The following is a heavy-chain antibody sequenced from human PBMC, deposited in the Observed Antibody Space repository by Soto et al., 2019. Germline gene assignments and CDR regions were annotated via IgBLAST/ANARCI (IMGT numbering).Heavy chain of an antibody. Sequence: PSQTLSLTCAISGDSVSSNSAAWNCIRESPSRGLEWLGRTYYRSKWYNDYAVSVKSRITINPDTSKNQFSLQLNSVTPEDTAVYYCARDRIYYDFLSGYLYCTDVWGQGTTGTV. J-gene: IGHJ6*02. CDR3: ARDRIYYDFLSGYLYCTDV. CDR1: GDSVSSNSAA. D-gene: IGHD3-3*01. CDR2: TYYRSKWYN. V-gene: IGHV6-1*01.